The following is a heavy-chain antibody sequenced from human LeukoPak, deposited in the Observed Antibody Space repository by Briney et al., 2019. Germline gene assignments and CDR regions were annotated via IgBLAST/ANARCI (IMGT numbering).Heavy chain of an antibody. CDR1: GFTFSSYS. J-gene: IGHJ4*02. CDR3: ARDDYYDSSGYDKH. CDR2: ISSSSSTI. V-gene: IGHV3-48*01. Sequence: PGGSLRLSCAASGFTFSSYSMNWVRQAPGEGLEWVSYISSSSSTIYYADSVKGRFTISRDNAKNSLYLQMNSLRAEDTAVYYCARDDYYDSSGYDKHWGQGTLVTVSS. D-gene: IGHD3-22*01.